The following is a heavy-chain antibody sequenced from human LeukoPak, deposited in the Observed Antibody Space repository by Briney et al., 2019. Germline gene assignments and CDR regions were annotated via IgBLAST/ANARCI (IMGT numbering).Heavy chain of an antibody. Sequence: GGSLRLSCAASGFTFSSYAMSWVRQAPGKGLEWVSAISGSDGSTYYADSAKGRFTISRDNSKNTLYLQMNSLRAEDTAVYYCANLVSTTVSSWFDPWGQGTLVTVSS. J-gene: IGHJ5*02. CDR1: GFTFSSYA. CDR3: ANLVSTTVSSWFDP. V-gene: IGHV3-23*01. D-gene: IGHD4-17*01. CDR2: ISGSDGST.